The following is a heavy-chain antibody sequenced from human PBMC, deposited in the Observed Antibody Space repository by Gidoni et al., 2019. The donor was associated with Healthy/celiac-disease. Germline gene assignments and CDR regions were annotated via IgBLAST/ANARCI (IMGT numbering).Heavy chain of an antibody. J-gene: IGHJ4*02. CDR1: GFTFSSYW. CDR2: INSDGSST. D-gene: IGHD2-2*02. CDR3: ASLGVVVPAAIPYFDY. V-gene: IGHV3-74*01. Sequence: EVQLVESGGGLVQPGGSLRLSCAASGFTFSSYWMHWVRQAPGKGLVWVSRINSDGSSTSYADSVKGRFTISRDNAKNTLYLQMNSLRAEDTAVYYCASLGVVVPAAIPYFDYWGQGTLVTVSS.